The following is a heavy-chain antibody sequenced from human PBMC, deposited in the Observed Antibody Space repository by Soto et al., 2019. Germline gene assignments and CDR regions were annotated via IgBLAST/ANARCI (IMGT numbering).Heavy chain of an antibody. J-gene: IGHJ5*02. V-gene: IGHV1-69*13. Sequence: RASVKVSCKASGGTFSSYAISWVRQAPGQGLEWMGGIIPIFGTANYAQKFQGRVTITADESTSTAYMELSSLRSEDTAVYYCAREVNSSGYSFFDWFDPWGQGTLVTVSS. D-gene: IGHD3-22*01. CDR2: IIPIFGTA. CDR1: GGTFSSYA. CDR3: AREVNSSGYSFFDWFDP.